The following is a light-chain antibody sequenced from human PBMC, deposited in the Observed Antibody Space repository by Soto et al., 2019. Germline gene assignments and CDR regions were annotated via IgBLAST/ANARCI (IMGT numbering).Light chain of an antibody. Sequence: QPVLTQPPSASGTPGQRVTISCSGSSSNIGSNTVNWYQQLPGTAPKLLIYSINHRPSGVPDRFSGSKSGTSASLAISGLQSEHEADYYCAAWDDSLNGYVFGTGTKLTVL. CDR2: SIN. CDR1: SSNIGSNT. CDR3: AAWDDSLNGYV. V-gene: IGLV1-44*01. J-gene: IGLJ1*01.